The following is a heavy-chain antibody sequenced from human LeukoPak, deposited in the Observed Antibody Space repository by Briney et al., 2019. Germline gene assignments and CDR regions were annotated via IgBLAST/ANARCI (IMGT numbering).Heavy chain of an antibody. V-gene: IGHV4-59*01. CDR3: ARGYSYGSYYFDN. Sequence: SETLSLTCTVSGGSISSYYWSWIRQPPGKGLEWIGYIYYSVNTNYNPSLKSRVTISVDTSKNQFSLKLSSVAAADTAIYYCARGYSYGSYYFDNWGQGTLVTVSS. CDR1: GGSISSYY. D-gene: IGHD5-18*01. J-gene: IGHJ4*02. CDR2: IYYSVNT.